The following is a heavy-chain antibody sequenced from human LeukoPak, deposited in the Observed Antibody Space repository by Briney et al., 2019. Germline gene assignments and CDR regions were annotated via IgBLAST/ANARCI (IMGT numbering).Heavy chain of an antibody. V-gene: IGHV5-10-1*01. Sequence: GESLKISCKGSGYSISSYWISWVRQMPGKGLEWMGRIDPGDSFTKYRPSLEGRVTISADKSLSTVYLQWRSLKASDTAIYYCARDVGGVSSWVSHWGQGTLVTVSS. J-gene: IGHJ4*02. CDR2: IDPGDSFT. CDR1: GYSISSYW. CDR3: ARDVGGVSSWVSH. D-gene: IGHD2-8*02.